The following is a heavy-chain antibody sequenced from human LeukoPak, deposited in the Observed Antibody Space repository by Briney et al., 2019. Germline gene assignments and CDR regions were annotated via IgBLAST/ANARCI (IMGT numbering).Heavy chain of an antibody. V-gene: IGHV3-30-3*01. Sequence: GGSLRLSCAASGFTFSSYAMHWVRQAPGKGLEWVAVISYDGSNKYYADSVKGRFTISRDNSKNTLYLQMNSLRAEDTAVYYCGRSMGGDAFDIWGQGTMVTVSS. J-gene: IGHJ3*02. CDR2: ISYDGSNK. D-gene: IGHD3-16*01. CDR1: GFTFSSYA. CDR3: GRSMGGDAFDI.